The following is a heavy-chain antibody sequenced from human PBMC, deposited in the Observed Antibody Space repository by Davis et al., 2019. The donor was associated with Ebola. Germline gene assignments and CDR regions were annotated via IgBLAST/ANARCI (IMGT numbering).Heavy chain of an antibody. D-gene: IGHD6-19*01. CDR2: IKYDGSDK. Sequence: PGGSLRLSCNVSGLTFFNYAMNWVRQAPGKGLEWVGKIKYDGSDKYYVDSVKGRFTISRDNAKNSLYLQMNSLTVEDTAIYYCAKDSGWQMSPWGQGTLVIVSS. CDR3: AKDSGWQMSP. CDR1: GLTFFNYA. V-gene: IGHV3-7*01. J-gene: IGHJ5*02.